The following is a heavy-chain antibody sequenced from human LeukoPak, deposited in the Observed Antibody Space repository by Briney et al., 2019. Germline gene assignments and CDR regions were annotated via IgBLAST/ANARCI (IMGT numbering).Heavy chain of an antibody. V-gene: IGHV3-30-3*01. Sequence: GRSLRLSCADSGCTFTAYLIHWVRQAPGKGLEWVAVMSSDGNAMFYADSVKGRFTISRDNSKNTLYLQMNSLRAEDTAVYYCVRESEYYFDHSASFDYWGQGTLVTVSS. J-gene: IGHJ4*02. CDR3: VRESEYYFDHSASFDY. D-gene: IGHD3-22*01. CDR1: GCTFTAYL. CDR2: MSSDGNAM.